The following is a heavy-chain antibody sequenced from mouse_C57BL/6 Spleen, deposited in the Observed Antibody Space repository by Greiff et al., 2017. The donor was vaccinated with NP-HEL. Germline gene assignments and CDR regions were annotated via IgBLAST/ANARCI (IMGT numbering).Heavy chain of an antibody. J-gene: IGHJ2*01. CDR3: ARDGSSSYYGDY. V-gene: IGHV3-6*01. CDR1: GYSITSGYY. D-gene: IGHD1-1*01. CDR2: ISYDGSN. Sequence: VQLQQSGPGLVKPSQSLSLPCSVTGYSITSGYYWNWIRQFPGNKLEWMGYISYDGSNNYNPSLKNRISITRDTSKNQFFLKLNSVTTEDTATYYCARDGSSSYYGDYWGQGTTRTVSS.